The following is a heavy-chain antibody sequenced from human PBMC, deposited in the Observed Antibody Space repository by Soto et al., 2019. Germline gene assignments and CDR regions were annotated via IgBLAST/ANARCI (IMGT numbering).Heavy chain of an antibody. CDR3: AKDQGLRFLEWLSSVTGYPYYGLDV. V-gene: IGHV3-23*01. CDR2: ISGSGGST. D-gene: IGHD3-3*01. CDR1: GFPLGSYA. Sequence: GGSLRVACAASGFPLGSYAMSGVRQAPVQGLAWVSAISGSGGSTYYADSLKVRFTISRDNSKTTLYLQMNRLGDADTAACCCAKDQGLRFLEWLSSVTGYPYYGLDVWAQGTTVTASS. J-gene: IGHJ6*02.